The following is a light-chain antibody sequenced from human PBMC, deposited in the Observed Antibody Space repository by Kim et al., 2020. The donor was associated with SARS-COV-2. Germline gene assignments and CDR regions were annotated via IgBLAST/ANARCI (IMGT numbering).Light chain of an antibody. J-gene: IGKJ2*03. CDR1: HDINDG. V-gene: IGKV1-6*01. CDR2: AAS. CDR3: LQDFTTPYS. Sequence: SASVGDRVTITCPTSHDINDGLSWYQQKPGQAPTLLIYAASSLQGGVPSRFSGSGSGKDFTLTINSLQAEDVASYYCLQDFTTPYSFGQGTKLEI.